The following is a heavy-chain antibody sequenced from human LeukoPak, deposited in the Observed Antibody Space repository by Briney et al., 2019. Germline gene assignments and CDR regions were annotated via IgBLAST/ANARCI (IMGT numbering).Heavy chain of an antibody. V-gene: IGHV3-23*01. CDR1: GFTFSIYA. J-gene: IGHJ3*01. D-gene: IGHD2-2*02. CDR3: AKGRTEYAYTSDALDV. CDR2: LTFSGGNT. Sequence: GGSLRLSCAASGFTFSIYAMSWVRQAPGKGLEWVSTLTFSGGNTYYADSVKGRFTISRDNSKNTLYLQMNSLRAEDTAVYYCAKGRTEYAYTSDALDVWGHGTMITVSS.